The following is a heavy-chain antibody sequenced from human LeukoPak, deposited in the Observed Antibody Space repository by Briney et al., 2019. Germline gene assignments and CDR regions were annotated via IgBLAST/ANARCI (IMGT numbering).Heavy chain of an antibody. J-gene: IGHJ4*02. CDR2: IYPGDSDT. Sequence: GESLKISCKGSGYSFTSYWIGWVRQMPGKGLEWMGIIYPGDSDTRYSPSFQGQVTISADKSISTAYLQWSSLEASDTAMYYCARRVGYCSGGSCYSKYYFDYWGQGTLVTVSS. CDR1: GYSFTSYW. D-gene: IGHD2-15*01. CDR3: ARRVGYCSGGSCYSKYYFDY. V-gene: IGHV5-51*01.